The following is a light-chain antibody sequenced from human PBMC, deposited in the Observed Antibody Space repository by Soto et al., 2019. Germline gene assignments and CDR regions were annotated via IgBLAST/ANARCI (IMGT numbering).Light chain of an antibody. V-gene: IGLV2-23*01. Sequence: QSVLAHPSSVFGSPGQSLTISCPGTSGVVGSFSLVSWYQQHPGKAPKVMISEGHRRPSGVPDRFSGSTSVNSASLTISGLQADDEADYYCCLYIGATTYVFGTGTKGTV. CDR2: EGH. CDR1: SGVVGSFSL. CDR3: CLYIGATTYV. J-gene: IGLJ1*01.